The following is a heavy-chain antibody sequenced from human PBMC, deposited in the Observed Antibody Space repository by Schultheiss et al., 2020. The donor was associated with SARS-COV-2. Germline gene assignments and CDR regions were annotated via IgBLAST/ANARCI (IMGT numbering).Heavy chain of an antibody. Sequence: SETLSLTCAVYGGSFSGYYWSWIRQHPGKGLEWIGYIYYSGSTNYNPSLKSRVTISVDTSKNQFSLKLSSVTAADTAVYYCATLPLVGTSAYYFDFWGQGTLVTVSS. J-gene: IGHJ4*02. CDR3: ATLPLVGTSAYYFDF. D-gene: IGHD1-26*01. V-gene: IGHV4-59*08. CDR1: GGSFSGYY. CDR2: IYYSGST.